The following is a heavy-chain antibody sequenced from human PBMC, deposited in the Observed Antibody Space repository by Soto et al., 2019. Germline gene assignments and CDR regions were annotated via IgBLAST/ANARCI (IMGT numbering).Heavy chain of an antibody. V-gene: IGHV1-2*04. CDR3: ARDYYGSGSHNYYYYGMDV. CDR1: GYTFTGYY. Sequence: ASVKVSCKASGYTFTGYYMHWVRQAPGQGLEWMGWINPNSGGTNYAQKFQGWVTMTRDTSISTAYMELSRLRSDDTAVSYCARDYYGSGSHNYYYYGMDVWGQGTTVTVSS. CDR2: INPNSGGT. D-gene: IGHD3-10*01. J-gene: IGHJ6*02.